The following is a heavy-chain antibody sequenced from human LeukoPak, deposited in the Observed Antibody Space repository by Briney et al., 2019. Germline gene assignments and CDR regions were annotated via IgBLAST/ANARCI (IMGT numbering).Heavy chain of an antibody. Sequence: ASVKVSCKTSGYTFTNYGISWVRQAPGQGLEWMGWINPNSGGTNYAQKFQGRVTITTDESTSTAYMELSSLRSEDTAVYYCAGSYYDFWSGYYRWFDPWGQGTLVTVSS. CDR3: AGSYYDFWSGYYRWFDP. V-gene: IGHV1-18*01. CDR1: GYTFTNYG. D-gene: IGHD3-3*01. CDR2: INPNSGGT. J-gene: IGHJ5*02.